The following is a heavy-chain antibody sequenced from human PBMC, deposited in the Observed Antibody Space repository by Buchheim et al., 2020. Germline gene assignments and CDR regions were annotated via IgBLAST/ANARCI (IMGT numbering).Heavy chain of an antibody. Sequence: QVQLVESGGGVVQPGTSLRLSCAASGFTFSSYGMHWVRQAPGKGLEWVGMIYHDGSTKYYADSVKGRFTISRDNSTNTLYLQMDSLRAEDTAVYKCARVDDEGYFDYWGQGTL. CDR1: GFTFSSYG. V-gene: IGHV3-33*01. D-gene: IGHD3-16*01. J-gene: IGHJ4*02. CDR2: IYHDGSTK. CDR3: ARVDDEGYFDY.